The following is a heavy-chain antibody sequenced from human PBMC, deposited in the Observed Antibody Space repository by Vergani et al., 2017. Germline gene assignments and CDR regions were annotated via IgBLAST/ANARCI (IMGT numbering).Heavy chain of an antibody. CDR1: GFTFSSYA. Sequence: EVQLLESGGGLVQPGGSLRLSCAASGFTFSSYAMSWVRQAPGKGLEWVSGISWNSGRIDYADSVKGRFTISRDNAKNSLYLQMNSLRAEDTALYYCARSGSYIYYFDYWGQGTLVTVSS. D-gene: IGHD3-10*01. CDR2: ISWNSGRI. V-gene: IGHV3-9*01. J-gene: IGHJ4*02. CDR3: ARSGSYIYYFDY.